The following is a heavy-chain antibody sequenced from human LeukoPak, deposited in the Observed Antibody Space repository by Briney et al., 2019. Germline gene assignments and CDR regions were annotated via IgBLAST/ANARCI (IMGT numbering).Heavy chain of an antibody. V-gene: IGHV5-51*01. J-gene: IGHJ6*03. Sequence: GESLKISCKGSGYSFTSYWIGWVRQMPGKGLEWMGIIYPGDSDTRYTPSFQGQVTISVDKSISTAYLQWSGLKASDTAMYYCARQLGGYSGYDSGYYYYYMDVWGKGTTVTVSS. CDR1: GYSFTSYW. CDR2: IYPGDSDT. CDR3: ARQLGGYSGYDSGYYYYYMDV. D-gene: IGHD5-12*01.